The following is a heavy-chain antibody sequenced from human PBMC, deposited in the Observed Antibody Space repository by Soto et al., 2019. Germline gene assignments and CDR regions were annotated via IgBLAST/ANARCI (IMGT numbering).Heavy chain of an antibody. CDR1: GVSITRFY. D-gene: IGHD6-19*01. J-gene: IGHJ5*02. CDR2: XYXRXSX. CDR3: ARGLSSMSWFAP. Sequence: SETLSPTSTVSGVSITRFYWSWIRQPPGKGXEWXXXXYXRXSXXSXXXLTSRVTMSVDTSRTQVARKRSSVTAADTAVYYCARGLSSMSWFAPWGQGTLVTLSS. V-gene: IGHV4-59*01.